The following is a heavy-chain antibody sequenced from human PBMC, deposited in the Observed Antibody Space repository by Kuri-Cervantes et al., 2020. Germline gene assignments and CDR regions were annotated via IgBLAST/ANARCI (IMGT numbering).Heavy chain of an antibody. V-gene: IGHV3-7*01. D-gene: IGHD2-15*01. Sequence: WGSLRLSCAASGFTFSSYWMSWVRQAPGKGLEWVANIKQDGSEKYYVDSVKGRFTISRDNAKNSLYLQMNSLRAEDTAVYYCARGGAATHVVPYYYYGMDVWGQGTTVTVSS. CDR1: GFTFSSYW. CDR3: ARGGAATHVVPYYYYGMDV. CDR2: IKQDGSEK. J-gene: IGHJ6*02.